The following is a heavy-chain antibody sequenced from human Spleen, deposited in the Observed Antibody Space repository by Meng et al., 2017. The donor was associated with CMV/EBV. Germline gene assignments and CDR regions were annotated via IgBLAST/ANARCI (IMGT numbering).Heavy chain of an antibody. CDR1: GFTFGDYA. D-gene: IGHD2-2*02. CDR3: TRGYCSSTSCYTDFDY. Sequence: GESLKISCTASGFTFGDYAMSWVRQAPGKGLEWVGFIRSKAYGGTTEYAASVKGRFTISRDDSKSIAYLQMNSLKTEDTAVYYCTRGYCSSTSCYTDFDYWGQGTLVTVSS. CDR2: IRSKAYGGTT. V-gene: IGHV3-49*04. J-gene: IGHJ4*02.